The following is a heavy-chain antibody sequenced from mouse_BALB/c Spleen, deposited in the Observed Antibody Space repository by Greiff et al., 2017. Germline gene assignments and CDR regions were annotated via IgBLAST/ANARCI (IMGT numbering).Heavy chain of an antibody. V-gene: IGHV14-3*02. J-gene: IGHJ4*01. Sequence: VQLQQSGAELVKPGASVKMSCTASGFNINDTYMHWVKQRPEQGLEWIGRIDPANGNTKYDPKFKGKATITADTSSNTAYLQLSNLTSEDTAVYYCARSTARAIYAMDYWGQRTSVTVTT. CDR2: IDPANGNT. CDR1: GFNINDTY. CDR3: ARSTARAIYAMDY. D-gene: IGHD3-1*01.